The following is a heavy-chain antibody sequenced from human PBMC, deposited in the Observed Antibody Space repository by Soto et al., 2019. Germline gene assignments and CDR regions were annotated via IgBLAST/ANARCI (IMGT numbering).Heavy chain of an antibody. CDR3: ARGATIERGERDFDY. CDR2: IWYDGSHK. J-gene: IGHJ4*02. CDR1: GFSFSDYG. Sequence: QVQLVESGAGVVQPGRSLRLSCAASGFSFSDYGMHWVRQAPGKGLEWVAAIWYDGSHKYHADSVKDRFTISRDNSKNTLYLQMESLRAEETAVYYCARGATIERGERDFDYWGQGDGVTVSS. D-gene: IGHD4-17*01. V-gene: IGHV3-33*01.